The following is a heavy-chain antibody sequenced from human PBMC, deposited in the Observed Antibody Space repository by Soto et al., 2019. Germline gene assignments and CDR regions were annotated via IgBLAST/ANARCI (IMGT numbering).Heavy chain of an antibody. Sequence: QLQLQESGSGLVKPSQTLSLTCAVSGGSISSGGYSWRWIRQPPGKVLEWIGYIYHSGSTYYNPSLTRRVTISVDRSKNQFSLKLSSVTAADTAVYYCARVKGLRYWFDPSCQGTLVTVSS. D-gene: IGHD4-17*01. CDR1: GGSISSGGYS. CDR3: ARVKGLRYWFDP. CDR2: IYHSGST. J-gene: IGHJ5*02. V-gene: IGHV4-30-2*01.